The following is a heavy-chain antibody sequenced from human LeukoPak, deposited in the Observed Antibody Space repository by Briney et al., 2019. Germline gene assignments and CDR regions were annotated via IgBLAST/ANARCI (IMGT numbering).Heavy chain of an antibody. D-gene: IGHD5-24*01. CDR3: ARHRGKDGYKTAEYFQH. CDR2: IYYSGST. CDR1: GGFISSYY. V-gene: IGHV4-59*08. Sequence: SETLSLTCTVSGGFISSYYWSWVRQPPGKGLEWIGYIYYSGSTNYNPSLKSRVTISVDTSKNQFSLKLSSVTAADTAVYYCARHRGKDGYKTAEYFQHWGQGTLVTVSS. J-gene: IGHJ1*01.